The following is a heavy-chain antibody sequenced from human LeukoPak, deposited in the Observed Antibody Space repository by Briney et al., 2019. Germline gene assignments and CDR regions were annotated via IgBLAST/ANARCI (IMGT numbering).Heavy chain of an antibody. Sequence: GGSLRLSCAVSAFTFSTYNMNWVRQAPGKGLEWVSSISSSSSTIYYADSVKGRFTISRDNAKNSLYLQMNSLRAEDTAVYNCARDSGWYTGFDYWGQGTLVTVSS. V-gene: IGHV3-48*01. CDR2: ISSSSSTI. D-gene: IGHD6-19*01. CDR3: ARDSGWYTGFDY. CDR1: AFTFSTYN. J-gene: IGHJ4*02.